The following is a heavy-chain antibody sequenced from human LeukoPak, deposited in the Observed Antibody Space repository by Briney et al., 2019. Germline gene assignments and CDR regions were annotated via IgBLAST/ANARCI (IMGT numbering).Heavy chain of an antibody. CDR1: GGSISSSSYY. Sequence: PSETLSLTCTVSGGSISSSSYYWGWIRQPPGKGLEWIGSIYYSGSTYYNPSLKSRVTISVDTSKNQFSLKLSSVTAADTAVYYCARGFHIAVAGTAWFDPWGRETWSPSPQ. D-gene: IGHD6-19*01. J-gene: IGHJ5*02. CDR3: ARGFHIAVAGTAWFDP. V-gene: IGHV4-39*07. CDR2: IYYSGST.